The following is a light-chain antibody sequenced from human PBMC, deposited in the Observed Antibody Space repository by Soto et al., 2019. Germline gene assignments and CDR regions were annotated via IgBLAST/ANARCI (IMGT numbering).Light chain of an antibody. Sequence: IRLTQSPSSLSASVGDRVTISCRASQGIANFLAWYQQKPGKAPKLLIYGASTLQIWVPSRLSGSGSGSDFTLTISSLQPEAFATYYCQQLNSFPSPFGPATKVDIK. V-gene: IGKV1-9*01. CDR1: QGIANF. J-gene: IGKJ3*01. CDR2: GAS. CDR3: QQLNSFPSP.